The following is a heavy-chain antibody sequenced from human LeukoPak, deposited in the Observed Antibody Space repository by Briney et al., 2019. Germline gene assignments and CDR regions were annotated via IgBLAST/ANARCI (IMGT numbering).Heavy chain of an antibody. Sequence: GGSLRLYCAASGFTFSSFAMTWVRRAPGKGLEWVSSITGSQGRTYNTDSVKGRFTISRDNSQNTLYLQMNSLPAEATAVYYSTKDPNGDYVGAVDPWGQGTLVTVSS. D-gene: IGHD4-17*01. J-gene: IGHJ5*02. CDR1: GFTFSSFA. V-gene: IGHV3-23*01. CDR2: ITGSQGRT. CDR3: TKDPNGDYVGAVDP.